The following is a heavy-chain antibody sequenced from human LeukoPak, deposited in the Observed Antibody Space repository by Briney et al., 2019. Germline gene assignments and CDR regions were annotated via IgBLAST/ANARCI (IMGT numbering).Heavy chain of an antibody. J-gene: IGHJ4*02. CDR1: GYTFTDYY. V-gene: IGHV1-69-2*01. CDR2: VDPEDGET. CDR3: ANSLEDSPADY. D-gene: IGHD1-1*01. Sequence: ASVKISCKVSGYTFTDYYMHWVQQAPGKGLEWMGLVDPEDGETIYAEKFQGRVTITADTSTDTAYMELSSLRSGDTAVYYCANSLEDSPADYWGQGTLVTVSS.